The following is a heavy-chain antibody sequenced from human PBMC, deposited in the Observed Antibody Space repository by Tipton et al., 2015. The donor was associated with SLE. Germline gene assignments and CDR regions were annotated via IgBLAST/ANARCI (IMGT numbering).Heavy chain of an antibody. D-gene: IGHD6-13*01. Sequence: TLSLTCTVSGGSISSGSYYWSWIRQPAGKGLEWIGLIYTSGSTNYNPSLKSRVTISVDTSKNQFSLKLSSVTAADTAVYYCARGWYSRNWEWWFDPWGQGTLVTVSS. CDR2: IYTSGST. CDR3: ARGWYSRNWEWWFDP. J-gene: IGHJ5*02. V-gene: IGHV4-61*02. CDR1: GGSISSGSYY.